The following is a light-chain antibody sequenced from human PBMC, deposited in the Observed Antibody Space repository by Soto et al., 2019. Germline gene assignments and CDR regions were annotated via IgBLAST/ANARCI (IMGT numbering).Light chain of an antibody. Sequence: DIQMTQSPSSVSPSVGDRVNITCRASRGISTWLAWYQQKPGKAPKLLIYSASTLQSGVPSRFSGSRSVTDFTLTLSSLQPEDFATYYCQQANSFPLTFGGGTTVEIK. CDR3: QQANSFPLT. CDR1: RGISTW. CDR2: SAS. J-gene: IGKJ4*01. V-gene: IGKV1-12*01.